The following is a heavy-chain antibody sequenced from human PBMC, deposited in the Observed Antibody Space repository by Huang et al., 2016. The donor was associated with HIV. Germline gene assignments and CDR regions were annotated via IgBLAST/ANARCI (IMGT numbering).Heavy chain of an antibody. CDR3: ARGVGGNSDY. D-gene: IGHD2-15*01. Sequence: EVQLVESGGGLVQPGGSLRLSCAASGFTFSSHWMHWVRQGPGTGPGWVSRINNDGSTTTYADSVKGRFTISRDNAKNTLHLQMNSLRVEDTAVYYCARGVGGNSDYWGQGTLVTVSS. CDR1: GFTFSSHW. J-gene: IGHJ4*02. V-gene: IGHV3-74*01. CDR2: INNDGSTT.